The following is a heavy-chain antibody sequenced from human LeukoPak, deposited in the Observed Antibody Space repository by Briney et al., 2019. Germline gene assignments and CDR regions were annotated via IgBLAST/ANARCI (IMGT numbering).Heavy chain of an antibody. D-gene: IGHD2-2*03. CDR1: GGSISRSSYY. CDR3: ARAGYALFDY. Sequence: SETLSLTCTVSGGSISRSSYYWGWIRQPPGKGLEWIGSMYYSGSTFYNPSLKSRVTISVDTSKNQFSLKLSSVTAADTAVYYCARAGYALFDYWGQGTLVTVSS. J-gene: IGHJ4*02. V-gene: IGHV4-39*07. CDR2: MYYSGST.